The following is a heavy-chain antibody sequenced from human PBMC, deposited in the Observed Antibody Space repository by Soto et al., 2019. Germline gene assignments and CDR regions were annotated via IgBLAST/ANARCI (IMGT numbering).Heavy chain of an antibody. Sequence: EVQLVESGGGLVKPGGSLRLSCAASGFTFSSYSMNWVRQAPGKGLEWVSSISSSSSYIYYADSVKGRFTISRDNAKNSLYLQMNSLRAEDTAVYYCARDGGTAADNGGRAHYWGQGILVTVSS. J-gene: IGHJ4*02. CDR3: ARDGGTAADNGGRAHY. CDR2: ISSSSSYI. CDR1: GFTFSSYS. V-gene: IGHV3-21*01. D-gene: IGHD3-16*01.